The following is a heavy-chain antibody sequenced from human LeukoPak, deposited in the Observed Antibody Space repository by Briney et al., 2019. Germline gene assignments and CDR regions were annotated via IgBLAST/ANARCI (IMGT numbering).Heavy chain of an antibody. CDR2: IYYSGST. CDR1: GGSISSSSYS. J-gene: IGHJ3*02. V-gene: IGHV4-61*05. Sequence: ETLSLTCTVSGGSISSSSYSWSWIRQPPGKGLEWIGYIYYSGSTNYNPSLKSRVTISVDTSKNQFSLKLSSVTAADTAVYYCARPLRPRDLDAFDIWGQGTMVTVSS. D-gene: IGHD5-24*01. CDR3: ARPLRPRDLDAFDI.